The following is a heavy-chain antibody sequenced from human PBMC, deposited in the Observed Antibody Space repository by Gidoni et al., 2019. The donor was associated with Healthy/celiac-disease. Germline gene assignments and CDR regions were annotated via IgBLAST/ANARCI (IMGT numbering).Heavy chain of an antibody. V-gene: IGHV4-34*01. D-gene: IGHD6-13*01. CDR2: INHSGST. Sequence: QVQLQQWGAGLLKPSETLSLTCAVYGGSFSGYYWSWIRQPPGKGLEWIGEINHSGSTNYNPSLKSRVTISVDTSKNQFSLKLSSVTAADTAVYYCARAHAPSYSSSVNYFDYWGQGTLVTVSS. CDR3: ARAHAPSYSSSVNYFDY. J-gene: IGHJ4*02. CDR1: GGSFSGYY.